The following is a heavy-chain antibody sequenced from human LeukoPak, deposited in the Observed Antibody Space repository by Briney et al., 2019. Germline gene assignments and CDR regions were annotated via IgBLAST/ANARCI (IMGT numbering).Heavy chain of an antibody. V-gene: IGHV3-23*01. D-gene: IGHD3-22*01. CDR2: ISGSGGST. Sequence: GGSLRLSCAASGFTFSSYAMSWVRQAPGKGLEWVSAISGSGGSTYYADSVKDRFTISRDNSKNTLYLQMNSLRAEDTAVYYCAKEGYDSSGYYLKNPFDYWGQGTLVTVSS. CDR1: GFTFSSYA. J-gene: IGHJ4*02. CDR3: AKEGYDSSGYYLKNPFDY.